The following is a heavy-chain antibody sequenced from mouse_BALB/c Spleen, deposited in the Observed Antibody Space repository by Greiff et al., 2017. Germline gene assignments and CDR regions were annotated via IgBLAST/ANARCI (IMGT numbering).Heavy chain of an antibody. D-gene: IGHD1-2*01. CDR2: INPSTGYT. CDR1: GYTFTSYW. CDR3: TIRGYGRGFAY. V-gene: IGHV1-7*01. Sequence: VQLQESGAELAKPGASVKMSCKASGYTFTSYWMHWVKQRPGQGLEWIGYINPSTGYTEYNQKFKDKATLTADKSSSTAYMQLSSLTSEDSAVYHCTIRGYGRGFAYWGQGTLVTVSA. J-gene: IGHJ3*01.